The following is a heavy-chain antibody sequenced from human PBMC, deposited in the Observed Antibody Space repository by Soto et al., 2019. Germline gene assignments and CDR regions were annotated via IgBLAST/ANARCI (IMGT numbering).Heavy chain of an antibody. CDR3: ARDKLSSGWSN. Sequence: SETLSLTCTVSGGSISSYYWSWIRQPPGKGLEWIGYIYYSGSTNYNPSLKSRVTISVDTSKNQFSLKLSSVTAADTAVYYCARDKLSSGWSNWGQGTLVTVSS. CDR1: GGSISSYY. CDR2: IYYSGST. V-gene: IGHV4-59*01. D-gene: IGHD6-19*01. J-gene: IGHJ4*02.